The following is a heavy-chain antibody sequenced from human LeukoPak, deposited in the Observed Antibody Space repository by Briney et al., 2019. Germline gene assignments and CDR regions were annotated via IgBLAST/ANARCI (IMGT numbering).Heavy chain of an antibody. CDR2: MSAYNGKT. V-gene: IGHV1-18*01. CDR3: ARDERHSPDV. CDR1: GYSFTSYG. Sequence: GASVKVSCKASGYSFTSYGFNWVRQAPGQGLEWMGWMSAYNGKTNYAQKLQGRVTMTTDTSTNTAYMEVRSLRSDDTAVYYCARDERHSPDVWGQGTTVTVSS. D-gene: IGHD6-25*01. J-gene: IGHJ6*02.